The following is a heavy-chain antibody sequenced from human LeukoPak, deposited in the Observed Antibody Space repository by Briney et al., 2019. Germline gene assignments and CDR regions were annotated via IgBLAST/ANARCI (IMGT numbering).Heavy chain of an antibody. V-gene: IGHV1-18*01. CDR3: ARAKVAAAGRGGFDY. J-gene: IGHJ4*02. D-gene: IGHD6-13*01. CDR2: ISAYNGNT. CDR1: RYTFTSYG. Sequence: GSVKVSCKASRYTFTSYGISWVLQAPGQGLEWMGWISAYNGNTNYAQKLQGRVTMTTDTSTSTAYMELRSLRSDDTAVYYCARAKVAAAGRGGFDYWGQGTLVTVSS.